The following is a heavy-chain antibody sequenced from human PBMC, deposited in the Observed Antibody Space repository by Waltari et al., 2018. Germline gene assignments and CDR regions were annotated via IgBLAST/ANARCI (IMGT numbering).Heavy chain of an antibody. CDR1: GDSLSVHYW. CDR2: VHHGGKT. CDR3: AGDRAIGLFFDY. J-gene: IGHJ4*02. D-gene: IGHD2-2*01. Sequence: QVQLQESGQGLVKPSGTLSLTCAVSGDSLSVHYWWCWVRQSPEKGLEWIGQVHHGGKTHYNPSLQSRVTISVDKPKNQFSLNLNSVTAADTAVYYCAGDRAIGLFFDYWGRGTLVTVSS. V-gene: IGHV4-4*02.